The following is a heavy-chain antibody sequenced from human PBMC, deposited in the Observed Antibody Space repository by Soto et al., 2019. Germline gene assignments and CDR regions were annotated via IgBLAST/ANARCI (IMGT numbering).Heavy chain of an antibody. CDR3: VRNSGWYNLDH. CDR2: INKEGGDV. J-gene: IGHJ4*02. V-gene: IGHV3-7*03. D-gene: IGHD6-19*01. Sequence: DVQVVESGGGLVQPGGSLRLSCAVSGFRFSDYWMTWVRQAPGKGLEWVANINKEGGDVGYGDSVKGRFTISRDNAKRSMYLQMNSLSDEDTAVYYCVRNSGWYNLDHWGQGTLVTVSS. CDR1: GFRFSDYW.